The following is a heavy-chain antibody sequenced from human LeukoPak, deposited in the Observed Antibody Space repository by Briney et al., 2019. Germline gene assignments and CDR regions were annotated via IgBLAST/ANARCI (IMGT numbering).Heavy chain of an antibody. CDR3: ARDTGSSSWYVFDY. D-gene: IGHD6-13*01. V-gene: IGHV1-2*02. J-gene: IGHJ4*02. CDR1: GYTFTGYY. CDR2: INPNSGGT. Sequence: ASVKVSCKASGYTFTGYYMHWVRQAPGQGLEWMGWINPNSGGTNYAQKFQGRVTMTSDTAISTAYMELSRLRSDDTAVYYCARDTGSSSWYVFDYWGQGTLVTVSS.